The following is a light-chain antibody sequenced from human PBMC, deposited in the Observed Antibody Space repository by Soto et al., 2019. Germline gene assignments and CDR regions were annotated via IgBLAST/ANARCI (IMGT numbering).Light chain of an antibody. Sequence: EIVLTQSPATQSLSPGERATLSCRTSQSVDTFLAWYQHKPGQAPRLLVFDASKGATGIPARFSGSGSGTDFTLTISHLEPEDFAVYYCQQRSNWPQGLTFGGGTKVEI. CDR2: DAS. J-gene: IGKJ4*01. CDR3: QQRSNWPQGLT. V-gene: IGKV3-11*01. CDR1: QSVDTF.